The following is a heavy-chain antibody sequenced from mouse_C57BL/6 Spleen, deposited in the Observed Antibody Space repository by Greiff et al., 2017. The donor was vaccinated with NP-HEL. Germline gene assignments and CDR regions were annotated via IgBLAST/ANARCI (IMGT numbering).Heavy chain of an antibody. D-gene: IGHD2-12*01. CDR3: ARDELLPFDY. V-gene: IGHV5-4*01. Sequence: DVMLVESGGGLVKPGGSLKLSCAASGFTFSSYAMSWVRQTPEKRLEWVATISDGGSYTYYTDNVKGRFTISRDNAKNNLYLQMSHLKSEDTAMYYCARDELLPFDYWGQGTTLTVSS. J-gene: IGHJ2*01. CDR2: ISDGGSYT. CDR1: GFTFSSYA.